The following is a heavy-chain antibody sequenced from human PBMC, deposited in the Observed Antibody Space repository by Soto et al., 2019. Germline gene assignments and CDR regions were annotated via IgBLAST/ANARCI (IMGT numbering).Heavy chain of an antibody. J-gene: IGHJ4*02. CDR2: IYYSGST. V-gene: IGHV4-59*01. CDR3: ARESGQQLHY. D-gene: IGHD6-13*01. CDR1: GGSISSYY. Sequence: PSETLSLTCTVSGGSISSYYWIWIRQPPGKGLEWIGYIYYSGSTNYNPSLKSRVTISVDTSKNQFSLKLSSVTAADTAVYYCARESGQQLHYWGQGTLVTVS.